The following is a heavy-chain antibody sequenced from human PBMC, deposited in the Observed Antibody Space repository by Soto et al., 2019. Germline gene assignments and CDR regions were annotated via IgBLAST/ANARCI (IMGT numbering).Heavy chain of an antibody. CDR3: ARAGPYSSSWSAPFDY. Sequence: ASVKVSCKASGYTFTSYAMHLVRPAPGQRLEWMGWINAGNGNTKYSQKFQGRVTITRDTSASTAYMELSSLRSEDTAVYYCARAGPYSSSWSAPFDYWGQGTLVTVSS. CDR2: INAGNGNT. V-gene: IGHV1-3*01. CDR1: GYTFTSYA. D-gene: IGHD6-13*01. J-gene: IGHJ4*02.